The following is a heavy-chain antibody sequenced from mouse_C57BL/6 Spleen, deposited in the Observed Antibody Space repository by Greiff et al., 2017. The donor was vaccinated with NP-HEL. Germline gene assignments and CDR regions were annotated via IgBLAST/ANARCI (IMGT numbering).Heavy chain of an antibody. D-gene: IGHD3-2*02. CDR3: ARSSAQATSMDY. CDR1: GYTFTSYW. V-gene: IGHV1-55*01. CDR2: IYPGSGST. Sequence: QVQLQQPGAELVKPGASVKMSCKASGYTFTSYWITWVKQRPGQGLEWIGDIYPGSGSTNYNEKFKSKATLTVDTSSSTAYMQLSSLTSEDSAVYYCARSSAQATSMDYWGQGTSVTVSS. J-gene: IGHJ4*01.